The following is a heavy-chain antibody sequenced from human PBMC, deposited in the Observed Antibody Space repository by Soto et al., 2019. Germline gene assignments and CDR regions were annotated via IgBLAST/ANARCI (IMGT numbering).Heavy chain of an antibody. CDR1: GFTFSRYA. CDR2: ISGSGGST. D-gene: IGHD4-17*01. Sequence: SLRLSCAAYGFTFSRYAMSWVRQAPGKGLEWVSAISGSGGSTYYADSVKGRFTISRDNSKNTLYLQMNSLRAEDTAVYYCAKGSRLRGPYYFDYWGQGTLVTVS. CDR3: AKGSRLRGPYYFDY. V-gene: IGHV3-23*01. J-gene: IGHJ4*02.